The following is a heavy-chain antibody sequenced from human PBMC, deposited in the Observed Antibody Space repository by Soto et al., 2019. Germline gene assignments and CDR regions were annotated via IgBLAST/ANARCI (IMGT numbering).Heavy chain of an antibody. Sequence: SETLSLTCTFSGCSISSGGYYWSWIRQHPGKGLEWIGYIYYSGSTYYNPSLKSRVTISVDTSKNQFSLKLSSVTAADTAVYYCARNSGYDPSYYFDYWGQGTLVTVSS. J-gene: IGHJ4*02. CDR2: IYYSGST. CDR3: ARNSGYDPSYYFDY. CDR1: GCSISSGGYY. D-gene: IGHD5-12*01. V-gene: IGHV4-31*03.